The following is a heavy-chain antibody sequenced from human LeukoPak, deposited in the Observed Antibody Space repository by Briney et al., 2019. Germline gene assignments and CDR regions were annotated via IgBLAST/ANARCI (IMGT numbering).Heavy chain of an antibody. Sequence: SETLSLTCAVYGGSFSGYYWSWIRQPPGKGLEWIGEINHSGSTNYNPSLKSRVTISVDTSKNQFSLKLSSVTAADTAVYYCARDPSPSSGSYKNWFDPWGQGTLVTVSS. V-gene: IGHV4-34*01. CDR3: ARDPSPSSGSYKNWFDP. CDR2: INHSGST. CDR1: GGSFSGYY. J-gene: IGHJ5*02. D-gene: IGHD1-26*01.